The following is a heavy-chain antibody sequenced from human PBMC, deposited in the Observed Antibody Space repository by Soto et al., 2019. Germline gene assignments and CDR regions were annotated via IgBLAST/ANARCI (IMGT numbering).Heavy chain of an antibody. CDR3: ARAAITIFGVVTQEFDY. V-gene: IGHV6-1*01. CDR2: TYYRSKWYN. D-gene: IGHD3-3*01. J-gene: IGHJ4*02. Sequence: SQTLSLTCAISGDSVSSNSAAWNWIRQSPSRGLEWLGRTYYRSKWYNDYAVSVKSRITINPDTSKNQFSLQLNSVTPEDTAVYYCARAAITIFGVVTQEFDYWGQGTLVTVSS. CDR1: GDSVSSNSAA.